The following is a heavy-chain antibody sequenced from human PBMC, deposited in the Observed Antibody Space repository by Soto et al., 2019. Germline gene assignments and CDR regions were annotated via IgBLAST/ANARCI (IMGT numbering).Heavy chain of an antibody. V-gene: IGHV4-4*02. CDR2: IYHSGST. CDR3: ARDDHIVVVPTSLGAMDV. J-gene: IGHJ6*02. Sequence: QVQLQESGPGLVKPSETLSLTCAVYGGSISSNKWWSWVRQPPGKGLEWIGEIYHSGSTNYNPSLQIPVTISIDKSKNQFSLKLTSVTAADSAGYYCARDDHIVVVPTSLGAMDVWGQGTTVTVAS. D-gene: IGHD2-2*01. CDR1: GGSISSNKW.